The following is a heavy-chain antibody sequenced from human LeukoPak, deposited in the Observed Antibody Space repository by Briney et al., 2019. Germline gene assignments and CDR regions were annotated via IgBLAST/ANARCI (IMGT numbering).Heavy chain of an antibody. D-gene: IGHD3-22*01. V-gene: IGHV1-46*01. CDR1: GYTFTSYY. Sequence: GASVKVSCRTSGYTFTSYYMHWVRQAPGQGLEWIGIINPSGGSTSYAQKFQGRVTMTRDTSTNTVYMELSSLRSEDTAMYYCARGHYYDSSGYYYALSSWGQGTLVTVSS. J-gene: IGHJ5*02. CDR2: INPSGGST. CDR3: ARGHYYDSSGYYYALSS.